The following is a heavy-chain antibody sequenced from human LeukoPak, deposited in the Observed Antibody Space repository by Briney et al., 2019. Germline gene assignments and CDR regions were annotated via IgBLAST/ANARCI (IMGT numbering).Heavy chain of an antibody. Sequence: GGSLRLSCAASGFTFSSYYMIWVRQAPGKGLEWVSSISTSSSYIYYADSLKGRFTISRDNAKNSLYLQMNSLRAEDTAVYYCARDPAAAAGINWGQGTLVTVSS. CDR3: ARDPAAAAGIN. J-gene: IGHJ4*02. CDR1: GFTFSSYY. D-gene: IGHD6-13*01. CDR2: ISTSSSYI. V-gene: IGHV3-21*01.